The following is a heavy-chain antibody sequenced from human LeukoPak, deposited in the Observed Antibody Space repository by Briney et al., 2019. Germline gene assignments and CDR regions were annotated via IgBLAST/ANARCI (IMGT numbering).Heavy chain of an antibody. CDR3: AKVMKGSERLTMVRGVIIKTAGLYYMDV. V-gene: IGHV3-23*01. CDR2: ISASGGST. Sequence: GGSLRLSCAASGFTLSSYAMSWVRQAPGKGLEWVSSISASGGSTNYADSVKGRFTISRDNSKNTVYLQMNSLRAEGTAVYYCAKVMKGSERLTMVRGVIIKTAGLYYMDVWGKGTTVTVPS. CDR1: GFTLSSYA. J-gene: IGHJ6*03. D-gene: IGHD3-10*01.